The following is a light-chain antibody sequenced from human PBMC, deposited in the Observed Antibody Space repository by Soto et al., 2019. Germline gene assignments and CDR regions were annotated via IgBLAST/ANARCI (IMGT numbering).Light chain of an antibody. Sequence: QSALTQPRSVSGSPGQSVTISCTGTSSDVGGYNFVSWYQHHPGKAPKLMIYNVIQRPSGVPDRFSASKSGNTASLTISGLQAEDEADYYCCSYAGNYTYVFGTRTKLTVL. CDR3: CSYAGNYTYV. CDR2: NVI. J-gene: IGLJ1*01. V-gene: IGLV2-11*01. CDR1: SSDVGGYNF.